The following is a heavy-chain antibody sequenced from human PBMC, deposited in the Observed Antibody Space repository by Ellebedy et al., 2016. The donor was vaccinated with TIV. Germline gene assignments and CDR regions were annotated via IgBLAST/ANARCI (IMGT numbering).Heavy chain of an antibody. CDR1: EFTFSAYG. J-gene: IGHJ2*01. V-gene: IGHV3-23*01. D-gene: IGHD1-14*01. CDR3: AKDLNWESEQKYFDL. Sequence: GESLKISCEASEFTFSAYGMSWVRQAPGKGLEWVSGLTRSGTTTYYADSVKGRFTISRDNSKSMLYLQMNSLRAEDTALYYCAKDLNWESEQKYFDLWGRGTLVTVSS. CDR2: LTRSGTTT.